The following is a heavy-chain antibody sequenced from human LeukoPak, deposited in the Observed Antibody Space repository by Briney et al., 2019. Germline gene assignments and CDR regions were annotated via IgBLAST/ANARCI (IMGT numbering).Heavy chain of an antibody. CDR1: GYTFTGYY. CDR2: INPNSGGT. J-gene: IGHJ4*02. D-gene: IGHD3-22*01. CDR3: ARAGHRMYYYGSSDYRFDC. Sequence: ASVKVSCKASGYTFTGYYMHWVRQAPGQGLEWMGWINPNSGGTNYAQKFQGRVTMTRDTSISTAYMEMSRLRSDDTAVYYCARAGHRMYYYGSSDYRFDCWGQGTLVTVSS. V-gene: IGHV1-2*02.